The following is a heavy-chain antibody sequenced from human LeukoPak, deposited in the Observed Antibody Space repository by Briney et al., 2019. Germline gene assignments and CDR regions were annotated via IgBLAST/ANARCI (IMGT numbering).Heavy chain of an antibody. J-gene: IGHJ6*02. Sequence: GSLRLSSAASGDTFRRYSMNCVRQAPEKGLEWVSSNSCSSSYMYYANSMRGRFRISRDNAMKSLYLKMNTLGVEETAVYYCARTSVWVGEAHGMAVWGQGTTVTVS. D-gene: IGHD3-10*01. CDR1: GDTFRRYS. CDR3: ARTSVWVGEAHGMAV. CDR2: NSCSSSYM. V-gene: IGHV3-21*01.